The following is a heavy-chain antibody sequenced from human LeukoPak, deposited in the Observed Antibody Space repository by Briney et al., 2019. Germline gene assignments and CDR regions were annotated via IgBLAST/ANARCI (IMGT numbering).Heavy chain of an antibody. Sequence: LGESLRLSCAASGFTFSSYAMSWVRQAPGKGLEWVSAISGSGGSTYYADSVKGRFTISRDNSKNTLYLQMNSLRAEDTAVYYCAKKHIVVIPAANDYWGQGTLVTVSS. CDR2: ISGSGGST. J-gene: IGHJ4*02. CDR1: GFTFSSYA. CDR3: AKKHIVVIPAANDY. D-gene: IGHD2-2*01. V-gene: IGHV3-23*01.